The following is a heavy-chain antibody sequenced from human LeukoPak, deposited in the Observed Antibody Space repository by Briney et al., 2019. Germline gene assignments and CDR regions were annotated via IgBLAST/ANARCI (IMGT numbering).Heavy chain of an antibody. D-gene: IGHD3-10*01. CDR3: ARGRVTMVRGVISDYYYYYMDV. V-gene: IGHV1-8*03. CDR2: MNPNSGNT. Sequence: GASVKVSCKASGYTFTSYDINWVRQATGQGLEWMGWMNPNSGNTGYAQKFQGRVTITRNNSISTAYMELSSLRSEDTAVYYCARGRVTMVRGVISDYYYYYMDVWGKGTTVTVSS. J-gene: IGHJ6*03. CDR1: GYTFTSYD.